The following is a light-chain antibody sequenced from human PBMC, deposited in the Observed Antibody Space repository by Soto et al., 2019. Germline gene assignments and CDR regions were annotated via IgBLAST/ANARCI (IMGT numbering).Light chain of an antibody. V-gene: IGKV4-1*01. CDR3: QQYYSAPWT. J-gene: IGKJ1*01. CDR1: QSVLYSSNNKNY. Sequence: DIVMTQSPDSLAVSLDERATINCKSSQSVLYSSNNKNYLAWYQQKPGQPPKLLIYWASTRESGVPDRFSGSDSGTDFTLTISSLQAEDVAVYYCQQYYSAPWTFGQGTKVEIK. CDR2: WAS.